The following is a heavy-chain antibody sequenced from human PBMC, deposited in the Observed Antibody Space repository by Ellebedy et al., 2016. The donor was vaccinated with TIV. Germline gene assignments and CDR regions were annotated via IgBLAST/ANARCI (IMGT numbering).Heavy chain of an antibody. CDR2: ISGHDDTT. V-gene: IGHV3-23*01. Sequence: PGGSLRLSCAASGFTFSSYPMSWVRQAPGKGLEWVSVISGHDDTTGYADSVKGRFTISRDDSKDTLYLQMNSLTAEDTAIYYCAKRHVDSSAWRHFDYWGQGTLVTVSS. J-gene: IGHJ4*02. CDR1: GFTFSSYP. CDR3: AKRHVDSSAWRHFDY. D-gene: IGHD6-19*01.